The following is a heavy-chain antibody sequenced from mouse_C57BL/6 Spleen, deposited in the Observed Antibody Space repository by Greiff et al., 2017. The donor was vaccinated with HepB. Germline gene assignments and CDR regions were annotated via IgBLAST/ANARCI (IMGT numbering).Heavy chain of an antibody. CDR2: ISYDGSN. Sequence: ESGPGLVKPSQSLSLTCSVTGYSITSGYYWNWIRQFPGNKLEWMGYISYDGSNNYNPSLKNRISITRDTSKNQFFLKLNSVTTEDTATYYCARDHWDGDYCAMDDWGQGTSVTVSS. V-gene: IGHV3-6*01. CDR3: ARDHWDGDYCAMDD. CDR1: GYSITSGYY. J-gene: IGHJ4*01. D-gene: IGHD4-1*01.